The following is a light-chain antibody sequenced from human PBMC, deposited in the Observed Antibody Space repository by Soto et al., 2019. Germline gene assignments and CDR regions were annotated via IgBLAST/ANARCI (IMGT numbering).Light chain of an antibody. V-gene: IGLV2-8*01. CDR1: NSDVGGYNN. Sequence: QSVLTQPPSASGSPGQSVTISCTGTNSDVGGYNNVSWYQQYPGKATRLIIYEVSERPSGVPDRFSGSKSGNTASLTVSGLQTADEADYYCSSYAGSNWYVFGTGTKVTVL. CDR3: SSYAGSNWYV. CDR2: EVS. J-gene: IGLJ1*01.